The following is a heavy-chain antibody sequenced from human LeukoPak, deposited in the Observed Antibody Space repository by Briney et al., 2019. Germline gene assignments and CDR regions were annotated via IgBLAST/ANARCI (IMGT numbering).Heavy chain of an antibody. J-gene: IGHJ4*02. CDR2: INHSGST. CDR1: GGSFSGYY. V-gene: IGHV4-34*01. Sequence: PSETLSLTCAVYGGSFSGYYWSWIRQPPGKGLEWIGEINHSGSTNYNLSLKSRVTISVDTSKNQFSLKLSSVNAADTAVYYCARGRGMTVTTWSQGTLVTVSS. D-gene: IGHD4-17*01. CDR3: ARGRGMTVTT.